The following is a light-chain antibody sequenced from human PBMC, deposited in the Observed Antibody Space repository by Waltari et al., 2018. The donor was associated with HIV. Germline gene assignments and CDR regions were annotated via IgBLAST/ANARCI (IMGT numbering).Light chain of an antibody. J-gene: IGKJ2*01. CDR2: GAS. V-gene: IGKV3-20*01. CDR3: QQYGRAPRT. Sequence: EIALTQSPGTLSLSPGERATLSCRASQSVSSSYLAWYQQKPGQAPRLLIYGASSRATGIPDRFSGSGSGTDFTLTISRLEPEDFAVYYCQQYGRAPRTFGQGTKLEIK. CDR1: QSVSSSY.